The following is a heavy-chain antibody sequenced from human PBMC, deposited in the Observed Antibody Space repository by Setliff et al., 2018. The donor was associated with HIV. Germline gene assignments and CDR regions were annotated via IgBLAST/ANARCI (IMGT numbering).Heavy chain of an antibody. V-gene: IGHV1-2*02. Sequence: ASVKVSCKASGYMFSGFHMHWVRQAPGQGLEWMAWISPSNGDTTIPQRFRGRVTMTRDTSINTAYLELSGLRSDDTAVYFCARQLSNSFDYWGQGTLVTVSS. CDR1: GYMFSGFH. CDR2: ISPSNGDT. D-gene: IGHD1-1*01. J-gene: IGHJ4*02. CDR3: ARQLSNSFDY.